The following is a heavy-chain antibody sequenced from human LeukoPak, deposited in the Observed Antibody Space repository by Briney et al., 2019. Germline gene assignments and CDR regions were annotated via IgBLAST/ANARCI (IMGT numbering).Heavy chain of an antibody. CDR1: GYTFTSYD. CDR3: ASVSGLWFGDPLTDAFDI. Sequence: GASVKVSCKASGYTFTSYDINWVRQATGQGLEWMGWMNPNSSNTGYAQKFQGRVTMTRNTSISTAYMELSSLRSEDTAVYYCASVSGLWFGDPLTDAFDIWGQGTMVTVSS. V-gene: IGHV1-8*01. J-gene: IGHJ3*02. D-gene: IGHD3-10*01. CDR2: MNPNSSNT.